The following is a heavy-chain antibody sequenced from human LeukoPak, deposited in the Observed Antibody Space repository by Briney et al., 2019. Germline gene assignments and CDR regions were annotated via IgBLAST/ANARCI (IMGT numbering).Heavy chain of an antibody. Sequence: ASVKVSCKASGYTFTGYYMHWVRQAPGQGLEWMGWINPNSGGTNYAQKFQGRVIMTRDTSISTAYMELSRLRSDDTAVYYCARPLWFGDPNGAFDIWGQGTMVTVSS. CDR3: ARPLWFGDPNGAFDI. V-gene: IGHV1-2*02. CDR1: GYTFTGYY. J-gene: IGHJ3*02. CDR2: INPNSGGT. D-gene: IGHD3-10*01.